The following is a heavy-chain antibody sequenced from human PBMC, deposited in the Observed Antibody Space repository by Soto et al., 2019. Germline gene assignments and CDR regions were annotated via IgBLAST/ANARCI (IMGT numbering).Heavy chain of an antibody. D-gene: IGHD2-21*01. CDR2: IYYSGST. Sequence: SETLSLTCTVSGGSISSYYWSWIRQPPGKGLEWIGYIYYSGSTNYNPSLKSRVTISVDTSKNQFSLKLSSVTAADTAVYYCATLPPRIVVTLLPIPTWGQGILVTVSS. V-gene: IGHV4-59*01. CDR1: GGSISSYY. CDR3: ATLPPRIVVTLLPIPT. J-gene: IGHJ5*02.